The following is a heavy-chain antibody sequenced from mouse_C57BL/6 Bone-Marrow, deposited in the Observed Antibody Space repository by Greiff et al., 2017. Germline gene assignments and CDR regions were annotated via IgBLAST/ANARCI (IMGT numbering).Heavy chain of an antibody. V-gene: IGHV1-39*01. Sequence: EVKLVESGPELVKPGASVKISCKASGYSFTDYNMNWVKQSNGKSLEWIGVINPNYGATSYNQKFKGKATLTVDQSSSTAYMQLNSLTSEDSAVYYCARCDYYYGSSYYAMDYWGQGTSVTVSS. D-gene: IGHD1-1*01. J-gene: IGHJ4*01. CDR3: ARCDYYYGSSYYAMDY. CDR1: GYSFTDYN. CDR2: INPNYGAT.